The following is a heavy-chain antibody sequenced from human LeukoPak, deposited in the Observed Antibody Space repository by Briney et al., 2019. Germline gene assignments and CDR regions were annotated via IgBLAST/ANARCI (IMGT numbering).Heavy chain of an antibody. J-gene: IGHJ4*02. CDR3: ARDRNTRYSSSWYREYYFDY. CDR1: GFTFSGSA. CDR2: IRSKANSYAT. V-gene: IGHV3-73*01. Sequence: GGSLRLSCAASGFTFSGSAMHWVRQASGKGLEWVGRIRSKANSYATAYAASVKGRFTISRDDSKNTAYLQMNSLRAEDTAVYYCARDRNTRYSSSWYREYYFDYWGQGTLVTVSS. D-gene: IGHD6-13*01.